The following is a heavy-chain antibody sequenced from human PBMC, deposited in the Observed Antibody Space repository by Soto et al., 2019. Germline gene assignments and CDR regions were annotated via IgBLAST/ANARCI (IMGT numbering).Heavy chain of an antibody. J-gene: IGHJ3*02. CDR3: ARDLWRYQLLHRLHAFDI. Sequence: QVQLVQSGAEVKKPGASVKVSCKASGYTFTSYGISWVRQAPGQGLEWMGWISAYNGNTNYAQKLQGRVTMTTDTSTSTAYMELRSLRSDDTAVYYCARDLWRYQLLHRLHAFDIWGQGTMVTVSS. V-gene: IGHV1-18*01. CDR1: GYTFTSYG. CDR2: ISAYNGNT. D-gene: IGHD2-2*02.